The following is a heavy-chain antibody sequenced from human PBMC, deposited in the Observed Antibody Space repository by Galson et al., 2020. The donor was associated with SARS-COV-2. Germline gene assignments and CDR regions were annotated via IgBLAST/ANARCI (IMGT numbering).Heavy chain of an antibody. Sequence: SQTPSLSCTVSGGSISSGGYYSGWIRQHPGKGQGWIGYIYYSGSTYYNPSLTSRVTISVDTSKNQFSLKLSSVAAADTAVYYCARAVRGVIIKGFDWFDPWGQGTLGTVAS. D-gene: IGHD3-10*01. CDR1: GGSISSGGYY. V-gene: IGHV4-31*03. J-gene: IGHJ5*02. CDR2: IYYSGST. CDR3: ARAVRGVIIKGFDWFDP.